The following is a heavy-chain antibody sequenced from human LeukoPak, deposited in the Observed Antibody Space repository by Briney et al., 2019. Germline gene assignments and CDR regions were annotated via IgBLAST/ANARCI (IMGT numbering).Heavy chain of an antibody. CDR3: ARGRVRHYYGSGSPDLQIY. J-gene: IGHJ4*02. V-gene: IGHV1-69*13. CDR1: GGTFSSYA. CDR2: IIPIFGTA. Sequence: ASVKVSCKASGGTFSSYAISWVRQAPGQGLEWMGGIIPIFGTANYAQKFQGRVTITADESTSTAYMELSSLRSEDTAVYYCARGRVRHYYGSGSPDLQIYWGQGTLVTVSS. D-gene: IGHD3-10*01.